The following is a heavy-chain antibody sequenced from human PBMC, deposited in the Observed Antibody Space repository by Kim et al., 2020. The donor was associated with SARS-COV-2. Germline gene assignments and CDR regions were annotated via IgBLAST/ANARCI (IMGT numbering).Heavy chain of an antibody. CDR3: ARVFRGGYRYIYY. D-gene: IGHD3-16*02. J-gene: IGHJ4*02. V-gene: IGHV7-4-1*02. Sequence: ASVKVSCKASGYTFTKHAINWVRQAPGQGLEWMGWINTDTGSPTYAQGFTGRFVFSLDTSVSTAYLQISSLEAEDTALYYCARVFRGGYRYIYYWGQGTL. CDR1: GYTFTKHA. CDR2: INTDTGSP.